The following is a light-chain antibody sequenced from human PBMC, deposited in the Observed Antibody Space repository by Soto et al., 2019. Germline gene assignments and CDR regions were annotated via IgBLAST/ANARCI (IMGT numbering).Light chain of an antibody. CDR3: QQYNSYRT. V-gene: IGKV1-5*03. J-gene: IGKJ1*01. CDR2: KAS. CDR1: QSISSW. Sequence: DIQMTQSPSTLSSSVGDRVTITCRANQSISSWLAWYQQKPGKAPKLLIYKASSLESGAPSRFSGSGSGTEFTLTISSLQPDDFATYYCQQYNSYRTFGQGTKVAI.